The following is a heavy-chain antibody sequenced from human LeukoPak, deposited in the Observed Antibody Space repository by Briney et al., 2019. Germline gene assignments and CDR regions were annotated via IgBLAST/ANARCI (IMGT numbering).Heavy chain of an antibody. D-gene: IGHD2-15*01. CDR2: INHSGST. V-gene: IGHV4-34*01. J-gene: IGHJ4*02. CDR1: GGSFSGYY. Sequence: SETLSLTCAVYGGSFSGYYWSWIRQPPGKGLEWIGEINHSGSTNYNPSLKSRVTISVDTSKNQFSLKLSSVTAADTAVYYCARGPGYCSGGSCRYDYWGQGTLASVSS. CDR3: ARGPGYCSGGSCRYDY.